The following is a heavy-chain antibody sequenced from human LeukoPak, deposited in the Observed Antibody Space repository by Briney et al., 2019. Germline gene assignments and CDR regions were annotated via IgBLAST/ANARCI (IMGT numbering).Heavy chain of an antibody. CDR3: AKSSGSSRTYSGGYFVFAY. CDR2: ISGSGGTT. Sequence: PGGSLRLSCAASEFTFSSYAMSWVRQAPGKGLEWVSAISGSGGTTYHAVSVKGRFTISRDNSKNTLYLQMNSLRAEDTAVYYCAKSSGSSRTYSGGYFVFAYWGQGTLVTVSS. V-gene: IGHV3-23*01. D-gene: IGHD2-21*01. CDR1: EFTFSSYA. J-gene: IGHJ4*02.